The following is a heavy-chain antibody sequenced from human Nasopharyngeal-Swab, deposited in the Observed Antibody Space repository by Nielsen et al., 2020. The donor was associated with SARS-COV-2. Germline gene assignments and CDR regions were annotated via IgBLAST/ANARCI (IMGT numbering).Heavy chain of an antibody. CDR3: TRDGYSYGPYYFDY. Sequence: GESLKISCTASGFTFGDYAMSWVRQAPGKGLEWVGFIRSKAYGGTTEYAASVKGRFTISRDDSKSIAYLQMNSLKTEDTAVYYCTRDGYSYGPYYFDYWGQGTLATVSS. CDR1: GFTFGDYA. V-gene: IGHV3-49*04. J-gene: IGHJ4*02. CDR2: IRSKAYGGTT. D-gene: IGHD5-18*01.